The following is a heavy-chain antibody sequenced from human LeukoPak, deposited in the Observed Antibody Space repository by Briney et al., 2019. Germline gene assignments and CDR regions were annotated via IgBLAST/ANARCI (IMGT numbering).Heavy chain of an antibody. CDR1: EFSVGSNY. J-gene: IGHJ3*02. V-gene: IGHV3-66*01. D-gene: IGHD6-19*01. Sequence: QTGGSLRLSCAASEFSVGSNYMTWVRQAPGKGLEWLSLIYSGGSTYYADSVKGRFTISRDNSKNTLYLQMNSLRAEDTAVYYCARKVAVAESSAFDIWGQGTMVTVSS. CDR3: ARKVAVAESSAFDI. CDR2: IYSGGST.